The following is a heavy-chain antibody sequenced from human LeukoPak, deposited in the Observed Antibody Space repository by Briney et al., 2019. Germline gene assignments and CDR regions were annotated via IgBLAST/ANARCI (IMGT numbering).Heavy chain of an antibody. V-gene: IGHV3-21*01. CDR3: ARVSDAFDYFFDS. CDR2: VSRSSRFI. D-gene: IGHD5-12*01. CDR1: GFAFSTYS. J-gene: IGHJ4*02. Sequence: GSLRLSCAASGFAFSTYSMNWVRQAPGKGLEGVSSVSRSSRFIFYADSVQGRFTISRDDAKDSLFLQMNSLRAEDTAVYYCARVSDAFDYFFDSWGQGTLVTVSS.